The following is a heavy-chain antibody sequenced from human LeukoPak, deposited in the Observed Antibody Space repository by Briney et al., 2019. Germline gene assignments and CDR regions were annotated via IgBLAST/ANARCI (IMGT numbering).Heavy chain of an antibody. CDR3: ARGDPDNSSSWYLVDY. Sequence: PSETLSLTRTVSGGSISSYYWSWIRQPPGKGLEWIGYIYYSGSTNYNPSLKSRVTISVDTSKNQFPLKLSSVTAADTAVYYCARGDPDNSSSWYLVDYWGQGTLVTVSS. V-gene: IGHV4-59*01. CDR1: GGSISSYY. J-gene: IGHJ4*02. CDR2: IYYSGST. D-gene: IGHD6-13*01.